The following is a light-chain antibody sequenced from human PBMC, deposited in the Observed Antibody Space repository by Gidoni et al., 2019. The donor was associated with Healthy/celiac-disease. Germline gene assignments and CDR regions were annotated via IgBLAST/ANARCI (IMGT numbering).Light chain of an antibody. Sequence: VLAPSPATLSLSPGERATLSCRASQSVSSYLAWYQQKPGQAPRLLIYDASNRATGIPARFSGSGSGTDFTITISSLEPEDVAVYYCQQRSNWPPITFGQGTRLEIK. V-gene: IGKV3-11*01. CDR1: QSVSSY. CDR3: QQRSNWPPIT. CDR2: DAS. J-gene: IGKJ5*01.